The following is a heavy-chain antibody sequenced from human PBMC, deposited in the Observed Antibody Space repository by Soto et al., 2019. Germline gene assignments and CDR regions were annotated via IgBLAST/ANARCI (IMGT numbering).Heavy chain of an antibody. CDR2: ISSSSSYI. CDR1: GFTFSSYS. Sequence: EVQLVESGGGLVKPGGSLRLSCAASGFTFSSYSMNWVRQAPGKGLEWVSSISSSSSYIYYADSVKGRFTISRDNAKNSLYLQMNSLRAEDTAVYYCARDHLPNYDFWSGYYPEYYYYGMDVWGQGTTVTASS. CDR3: ARDHLPNYDFWSGYYPEYYYYGMDV. D-gene: IGHD3-3*01. J-gene: IGHJ6*02. V-gene: IGHV3-21*01.